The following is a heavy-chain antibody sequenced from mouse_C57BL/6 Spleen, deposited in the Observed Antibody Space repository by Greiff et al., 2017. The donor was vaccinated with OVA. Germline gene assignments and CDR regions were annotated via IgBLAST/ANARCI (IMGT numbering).Heavy chain of an antibody. D-gene: IGHD1-1*01. CDR1: GFTFSDYY. Sequence: DVQLVESEGGLVQPGSSMKLSCTASGFTFSDYYMAWVRQVPEKGLEWVANINYDGSSTYYLDSLKSRFIISRDNAKNILYLQMSSLKSEDTATYYCAREGNYYGSSPPWYFDVWGTGTTVTVSS. CDR2: INYDGSST. CDR3: AREGNYYGSSPPWYFDV. J-gene: IGHJ1*03. V-gene: IGHV5-16*01.